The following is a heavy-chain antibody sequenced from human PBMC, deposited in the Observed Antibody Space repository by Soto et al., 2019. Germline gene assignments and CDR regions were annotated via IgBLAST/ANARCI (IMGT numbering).Heavy chain of an antibody. CDR2: ISAYNGNT. CDR1: GYTITSYG. V-gene: IGHV1-18*01. D-gene: IGHD2-15*01. J-gene: IGHJ5*02. Sequence: VASVKVCCKASGYTITSYGISWVRQAHGQGLEWMGWISAYNGNTNYAQKLQGRVTMTTDTSTSTAYMELRSLRSDDTAVYYCARDPYCSGGSCYSGWPFDPWGQGTLVTVSS. CDR3: ARDPYCSGGSCYSGWPFDP.